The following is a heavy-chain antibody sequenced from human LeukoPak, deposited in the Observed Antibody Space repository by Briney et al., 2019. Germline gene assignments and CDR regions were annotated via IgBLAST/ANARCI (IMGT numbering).Heavy chain of an antibody. CDR2: IYPGDSQS. CDR1: GYGFTTYW. Sequence: GESLQISCKGSGYGFTTYWIGWVRQIPGKGLEWRGIIYPGDSQSRYSPSFQGQVTMSADKSISTAYLQWSSLKASDTAIYYCARQRYTYGLDAWGQGTAVTVSS. V-gene: IGHV5-51*01. D-gene: IGHD1-1*01. CDR3: ARQRYTYGLDA. J-gene: IGHJ6*02.